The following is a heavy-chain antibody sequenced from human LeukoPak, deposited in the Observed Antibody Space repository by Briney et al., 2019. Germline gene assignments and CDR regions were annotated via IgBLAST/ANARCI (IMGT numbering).Heavy chain of an antibody. Sequence: PSETLSLTCSVSSGSFSSSSYFCGWIRQSPEMGLEWIATINYSGTTYYNPSLKSRVTTSVDTSRNQFSLKLTSVTAADTAVYYCARLRGGVQLWGDWGQGALVTVSS. CDR3: ARLRGGVQLWGD. CDR1: SGSFSSSSYF. CDR2: INYSGTT. D-gene: IGHD3-10*01. J-gene: IGHJ4*01. V-gene: IGHV4-39*01.